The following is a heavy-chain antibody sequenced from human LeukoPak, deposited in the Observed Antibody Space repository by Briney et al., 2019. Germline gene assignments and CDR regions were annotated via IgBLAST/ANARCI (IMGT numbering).Heavy chain of an antibody. J-gene: IGHJ3*02. D-gene: IGHD3-22*01. V-gene: IGHV1-2*02. CDR2: INPNSGGT. CDR1: GYTFTSYD. CDR3: ARVLSGPITMIVVAPEGAFDI. Sequence: AASVKVSCKASGYTFTSYDIHWVRQATGQGLEWMGWINPNSGGTNYAQKFQGRVTMARDTSISTAYMELSRLRSDDTAVYYCARVLSGPITMIVVAPEGAFDIWGQGTMVTVSS.